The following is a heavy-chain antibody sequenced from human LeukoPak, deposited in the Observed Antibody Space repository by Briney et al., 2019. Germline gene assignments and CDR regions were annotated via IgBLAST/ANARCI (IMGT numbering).Heavy chain of an antibody. V-gene: IGHV3-30*02. Sequence: TGGSLRLSCAASGFTFSSYGMHWVRQAPGKGLEWVAFIRYDGSNKYYADSVKGRFTISRDNSKNTLYLQMNSLRAEDTAVYYCARRPLYDSSGYPYYFDYWGQGTLVTVSS. CDR1: GFTFSSYG. J-gene: IGHJ4*02. D-gene: IGHD3-22*01. CDR3: ARRPLYDSSGYPYYFDY. CDR2: IRYDGSNK.